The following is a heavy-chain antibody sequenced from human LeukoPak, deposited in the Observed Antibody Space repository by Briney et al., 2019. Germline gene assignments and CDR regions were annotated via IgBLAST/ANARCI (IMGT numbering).Heavy chain of an antibody. Sequence: SVKVSCKASGGTFSSYAISWVRQAPGQGLEWMGRIIPILGIANYAQKFQGRVTITADKSTSTAYMELSSLRSEDTAVYYCAKDPGLRRSDYYYYYGMDVWGQGTTVTVSS. CDR1: GGTFSSYA. J-gene: IGHJ6*02. CDR3: AKDPGLRRSDYYYYYGMDV. CDR2: IIPILGIA. D-gene: IGHD4-17*01. V-gene: IGHV1-69*04.